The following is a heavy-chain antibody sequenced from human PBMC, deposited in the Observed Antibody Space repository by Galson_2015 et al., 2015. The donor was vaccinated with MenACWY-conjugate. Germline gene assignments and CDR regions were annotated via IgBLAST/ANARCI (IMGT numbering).Heavy chain of an antibody. Sequence: SLRLSCAASGFTFSNARMSWVRQAPGKGLEWVGRIKSKTDGGTTDYAAPVKGRFTISRADSKNTLYLQMNSLKTEDTAVYYCTTALRYFDWLPDYGMDVWGQGTTVTVSS. CDR3: TTALRYFDWLPDYGMDV. J-gene: IGHJ6*02. CDR1: GFTFSNAR. V-gene: IGHV3-15*01. CDR2: IKSKTDGGTT. D-gene: IGHD3-9*01.